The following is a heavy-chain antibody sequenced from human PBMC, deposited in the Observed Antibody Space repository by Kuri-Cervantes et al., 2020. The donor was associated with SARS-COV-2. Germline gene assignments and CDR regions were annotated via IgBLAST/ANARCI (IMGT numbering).Heavy chain of an antibody. J-gene: IGHJ4*02. CDR3: ARDRGRGSPRKYFDY. V-gene: IGHV4-34*01. CDR1: GGSFSGYY. D-gene: IGHD1-14*01. Sequence: SETLSLTCAVYGGSFSGYYWSWIRQPPGKGLEWIGEINHSGSTNYNPSLKSRVTISVDTSKNQFFLKLSSVTAADTAVYYCARDRGRGSPRKYFDYWGQGTLVTVSS. CDR2: INHSGST.